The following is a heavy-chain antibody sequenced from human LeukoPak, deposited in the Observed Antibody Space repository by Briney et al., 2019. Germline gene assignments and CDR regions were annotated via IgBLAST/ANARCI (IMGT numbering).Heavy chain of an antibody. Sequence: SEALSLTCTVSGVSISSYYWSWIRQPPGKGLEWIGYIYYSGSTNYNPSLKSRVTISLDTTKNQFSLKLSSVTAADTAVYYCARHDGSSWYYAFDVWGQGTMVTVSS. CDR3: ARHDGSSWYYAFDV. D-gene: IGHD6-13*01. CDR1: GVSISSYY. V-gene: IGHV4-59*08. CDR2: IYYSGST. J-gene: IGHJ3*01.